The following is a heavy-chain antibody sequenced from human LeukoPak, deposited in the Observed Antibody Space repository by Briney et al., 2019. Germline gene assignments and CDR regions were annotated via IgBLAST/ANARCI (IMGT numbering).Heavy chain of an antibody. V-gene: IGHV1-8*01. CDR2: MNPDSGNT. D-gene: IGHD1-1*01. Sequence: ASVKVSCKASGYTFTSHDINWVRLATGQGLEWMGWMNPDSGNTGFAQKFQGRVTMGRDTSINTAYMELHSLTSEDTAVYYCARGYSPTIRTTGNDYWGQGTLVTVSS. CDR3: ARGYSPTIRTTGNDY. J-gene: IGHJ4*02. CDR1: GYTFTSHD.